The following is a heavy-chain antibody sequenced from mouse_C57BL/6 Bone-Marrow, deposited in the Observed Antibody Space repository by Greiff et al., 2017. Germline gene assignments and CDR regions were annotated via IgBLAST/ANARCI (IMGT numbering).Heavy chain of an antibody. V-gene: IGHV5-9*01. J-gene: IGHJ3*01. Sequence: EVQRVESGGGLVKPGGSLKLSCAASGFTFSSYTMSWVRQTPEKSLEWVATISGGGGNTYYPDSVKGRFTISRDNAKNTLYLQMSSLRSEDTALYYCARHDDDVAYWGQGTLVTVSA. CDR2: ISGGGGNT. CDR1: GFTFSSYT. D-gene: IGHD2-4*01. CDR3: ARHDDDVAY.